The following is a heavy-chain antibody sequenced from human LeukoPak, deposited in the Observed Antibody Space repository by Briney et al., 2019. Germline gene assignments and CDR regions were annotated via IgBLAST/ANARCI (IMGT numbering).Heavy chain of an antibody. CDR2: IYYSGST. J-gene: IGHJ3*02. D-gene: IGHD2-8*02. V-gene: IGHV4-30-4*08. CDR1: GGSISSGDYY. Sequence: SQTLSLTCTVSGGSISSGDYYWSWIRQSPGKGLEWIGYIYYSGSTYYNPSLKSRVTISVDTSKNQFSLKLSSVTAADTAVYYCARALTDGAFDIWGQGTMVTVSS. CDR3: ARALTDGAFDI.